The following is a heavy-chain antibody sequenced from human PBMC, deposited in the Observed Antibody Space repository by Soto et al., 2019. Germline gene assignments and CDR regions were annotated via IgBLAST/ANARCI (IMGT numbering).Heavy chain of an antibody. V-gene: IGHV4-31*03. CDR1: GAALNSGNYY. CDR2: IYVTGAV. CDR3: ARLRIATNNYKWFDP. Sequence: SETLSLTCSVSGAALNSGNYYWSWIRQVPGKGLEWIGHIYVTGAVNYNPSLRDRITISQDTSERQFSLNLRLVTAADTAVYYCARLRIATNNYKWFDPWGQGTLVTVSS. J-gene: IGHJ5*02. D-gene: IGHD2-21*01.